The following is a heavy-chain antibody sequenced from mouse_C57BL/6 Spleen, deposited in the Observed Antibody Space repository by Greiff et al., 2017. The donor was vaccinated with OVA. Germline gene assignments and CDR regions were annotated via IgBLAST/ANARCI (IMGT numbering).Heavy chain of an antibody. D-gene: IGHD2-1*01. Sequence: VQLQQPGAELVMPGASVKLSCKASGYTFTSYWMHWVKQRPGQGLEWIGEIDPSDSYTNYNQKFKGKSTLTVDKSSSTAYMQLSSLTSEDSAVYYCAIYGNYRAWFAYWGQGTLVTVSA. J-gene: IGHJ3*01. CDR1: GYTFTSYW. V-gene: IGHV1-69*01. CDR2: IDPSDSYT. CDR3: AIYGNYRAWFAY.